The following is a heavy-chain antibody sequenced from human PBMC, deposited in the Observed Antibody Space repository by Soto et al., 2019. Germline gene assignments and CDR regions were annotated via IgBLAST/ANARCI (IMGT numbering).Heavy chain of an antibody. CDR1: GYTFVSYL. Sequence: PGDSLNISCKFSGYTFVSYLISLVRQMPGKDLEWMLIIWPYDYDTTYSPSFQGHVTISVDKSINTAYLQWSSLKASDSAMYYCAKFGESGCKFENWGKGNMVNVSS. CDR3: AKFGESGCKFEN. V-gene: IGHV5-51*01. D-gene: IGHD6-19*01. J-gene: IGHJ4*02. CDR2: IWPYDYDT.